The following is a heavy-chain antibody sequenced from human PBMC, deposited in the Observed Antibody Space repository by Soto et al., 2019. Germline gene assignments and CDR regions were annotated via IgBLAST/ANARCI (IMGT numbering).Heavy chain of an antibody. Sequence: QVQLQESGPGLVKPSGTLSLTCAVSGGSISSSNWWSWVRQPPGKGLEWIGEIYHSGSTNYNPSPKSRVTISVDTSKNQVSLELSSVTAEDTAVYYCARAGLDYYDSSGYSDDFDIWGQGTMVTVSS. J-gene: IGHJ3*02. CDR1: GGSISSSNW. CDR2: IYHSGST. CDR3: ARAGLDYYDSSGYSDDFDI. V-gene: IGHV4-4*02. D-gene: IGHD3-22*01.